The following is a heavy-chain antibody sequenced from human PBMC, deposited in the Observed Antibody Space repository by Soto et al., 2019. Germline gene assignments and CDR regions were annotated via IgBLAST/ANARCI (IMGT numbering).Heavy chain of an antibody. CDR1: GFTFSSYG. V-gene: IGHV3-30*18. Sequence: QVQLVESGGGVVQPGRSLRISCAASGFTFSSYGMHWVRQAPGKGLEWVAVISYDGSNKYYADSVKGRFTISRDNSKNTLYLQMHSLRAEDTAVYYCANAMEHCPPNYWGPVTLVTVS. CDR2: ISYDGSNK. J-gene: IGHJ4*02. D-gene: IGHD1-26*01. CDR3: ANAMEHCPPNY.